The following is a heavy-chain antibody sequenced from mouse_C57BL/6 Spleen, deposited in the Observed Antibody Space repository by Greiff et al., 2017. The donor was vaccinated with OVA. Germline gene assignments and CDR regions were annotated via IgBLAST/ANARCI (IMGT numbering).Heavy chain of an antibody. V-gene: IGHV1-64*01. J-gene: IGHJ3*01. CDR3: ARDSSGSFAY. CDR2: IHPNSGST. CDR1: GYTFTSYW. Sequence: VQLQQPGAELVKPGASVKLSCKASGYTFTSYWMHWVKQRPGQGLEWIGMIHPNSGSTNYNEKFKSKATLTVDKSPSTAYMQLSSLTSEDSAVYYCARDSSGSFAYWGQGTLVTVSA. D-gene: IGHD3-2*02.